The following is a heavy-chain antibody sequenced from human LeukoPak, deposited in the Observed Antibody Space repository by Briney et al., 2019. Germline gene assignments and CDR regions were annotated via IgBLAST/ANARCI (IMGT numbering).Heavy chain of an antibody. CDR1: GYTFIGYY. CDR2: INSKSGGT. V-gene: IGHV1-2*02. D-gene: IGHD3-22*01. CDR3: ARGGDYCDSSGYYDDAFDI. J-gene: IGHJ3*02. Sequence: ASVKVSCKASGYTFIGYYVHWVRQAPGQGPEWMGWINSKSGGTNYAQKFQGRVAMTRDTSISTAYMELSRLRSGDTAVYYCARGGDYCDSSGYYDDAFDIWGQGTMVTVSS.